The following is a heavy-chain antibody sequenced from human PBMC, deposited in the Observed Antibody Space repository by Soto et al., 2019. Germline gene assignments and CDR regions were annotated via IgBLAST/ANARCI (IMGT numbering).Heavy chain of an antibody. CDR2: INDSGST. J-gene: IGHJ6*03. D-gene: IGHD3-3*01. Sequence: SETLSLTCSVSGGSVSSGSFYWGWIRQPPGKGLEWIGEINDSGSTNHKPSLKSRVTMSIDTSKNQFSLNLRSVTAADTGVYYCAKGGRFPEARYYFLDVWGNGTTVTVSS. CDR1: GGSVSSGSFY. V-gene: IGHV4-39*07. CDR3: AKGGRFPEARYYFLDV.